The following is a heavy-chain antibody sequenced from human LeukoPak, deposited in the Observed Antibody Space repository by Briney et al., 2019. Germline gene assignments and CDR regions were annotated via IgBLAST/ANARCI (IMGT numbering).Heavy chain of an antibody. CDR1: GFSFSSFS. J-gene: IGHJ4*02. CDR2: IAGGSSFT. D-gene: IGHD6-19*01. CDR3: ARDLGYSSGPNY. Sequence: GGSLRLSCAASGFSFSSFSMNWVRQAPGKGLEWVSYIAGGSSFTYYVDSVKGRFTISRDNAKNSLYLQMNSLRAEDTAVYYCARDLGYSSGPNYWGQGTRVTVSS. V-gene: IGHV3-21*01.